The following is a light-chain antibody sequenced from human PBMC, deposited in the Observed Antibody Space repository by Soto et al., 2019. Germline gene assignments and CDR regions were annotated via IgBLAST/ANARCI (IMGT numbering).Light chain of an antibody. CDR2: DVG. CDR1: SSDVGGYNY. CDR3: CSSVGSYPRV. V-gene: IGLV2-11*01. J-gene: IGLJ1*01. Sequence: SVVTQPRTESGSPGQAGTISCTGTSSDVGGYNYVSSYQQHPGKAPKLMIYDVGKRPSGVPDRFSGSKSDNTASLTISGLQAEDEAGYYCCSSVGSYPRVFGTGPKVTVL.